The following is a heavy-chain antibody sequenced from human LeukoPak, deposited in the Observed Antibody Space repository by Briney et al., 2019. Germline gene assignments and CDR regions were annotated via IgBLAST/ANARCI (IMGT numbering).Heavy chain of an antibody. V-gene: IGHV4-4*07. D-gene: IGHD3-10*01. Sequence: SETLSLTCSVSGGSICSYYWSWIRQPAGKGLEWIGRIYTSGSTNYNPALKSRVTMSVDTSKNQFSLKLSSVTAADTAVYYCARGSLWFGELNYDYWGQGTLVTVSS. CDR3: ARGSLWFGELNYDY. CDR2: IYTSGST. J-gene: IGHJ4*02. CDR1: GGSICSYY.